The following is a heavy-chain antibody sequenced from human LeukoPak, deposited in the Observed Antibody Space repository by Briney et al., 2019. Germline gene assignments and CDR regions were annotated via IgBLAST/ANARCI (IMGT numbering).Heavy chain of an antibody. D-gene: IGHD3-22*01. CDR3: ARARSGYYPWGFDP. CDR2: ISSSSSYI. Sequence: GGSLRLSCAASGFTFDDYAMHWVRQAPGKGLEWVSSISSSSSYIYYADSVKGRFTISRDNAKNSLYLQMNSLRAEDTAVYYCARARSGYYPWGFDPWGQGTLVTVSS. CDR1: GFTFDDYA. V-gene: IGHV3-21*01. J-gene: IGHJ5*02.